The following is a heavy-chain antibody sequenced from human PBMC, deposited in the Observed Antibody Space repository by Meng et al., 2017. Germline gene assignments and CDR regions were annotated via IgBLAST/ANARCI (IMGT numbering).Heavy chain of an antibody. Sequence: ASVKVSCKASGYTFTSYYMHWVRQAPGQGLEWMGIINPSGGSTSCAQKFQGRVTMTRDTSTSTVYMELSSLRSEDTAVYYCARGVDYDYVWGSPGDYWGQGTLVTVSS. CDR3: ARGVDYDYVWGSPGDY. V-gene: IGHV1-46*01. CDR1: GYTFTSYY. D-gene: IGHD3-16*01. CDR2: INPSGGST. J-gene: IGHJ4*02.